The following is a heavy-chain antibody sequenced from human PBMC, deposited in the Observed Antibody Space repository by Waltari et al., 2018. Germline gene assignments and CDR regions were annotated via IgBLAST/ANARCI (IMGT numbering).Heavy chain of an antibody. V-gene: IGHV4-31*02. Sequence: QVQLQESGTGLVQPSQTLSLTCTVSGFSLLSGSYDWSLIRQHPGKGLEWIGYISHSGDTDYSPSLRSRLTLSVDTSKNQFSLKLNSVTAADMGVYFCAGRGAKMFSIWGRGTLVTVSS. CDR2: ISHSGDT. J-gene: IGHJ4*02. D-gene: IGHD3-3*02. CDR3: AGRGAKMFSI. CDR1: GFSLLSGSYD.